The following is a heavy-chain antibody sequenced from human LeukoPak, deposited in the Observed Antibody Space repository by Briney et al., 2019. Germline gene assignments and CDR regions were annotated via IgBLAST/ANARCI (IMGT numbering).Heavy chain of an antibody. CDR2: IYYSGST. V-gene: IGHV4-39*01. Sequence: SETLSLTCTVSGGSISSSSYYWGWIRQPPGKGLEWIGSIYYSGSTYYNPSLKSRVTISVDTSKNQFSLKLSSVTAADTAVYYCARRAYSNYVDPGRWFDPWGQGTLVTVSS. J-gene: IGHJ5*02. CDR1: GGSISSSSYY. D-gene: IGHD4-11*01. CDR3: ARRAYSNYVDPGRWFDP.